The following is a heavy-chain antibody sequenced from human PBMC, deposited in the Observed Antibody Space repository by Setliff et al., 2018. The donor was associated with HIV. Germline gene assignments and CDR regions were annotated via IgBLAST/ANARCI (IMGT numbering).Heavy chain of an antibody. V-gene: IGHV3-21*04. J-gene: IGHJ4*02. Sequence: GGSLRLSCAASGFNFSTHTMNWIRQAPGKGLEWVSSISSTGTYIYYADSMKGRFTISRDNAKNSLYLQMNSLRVEDTAIYYCVKDILGWSFDYWGQGTLVTVSS. D-gene: IGHD2-15*01. CDR2: ISSTGTYI. CDR3: VKDILGWSFDY. CDR1: GFNFSTHT.